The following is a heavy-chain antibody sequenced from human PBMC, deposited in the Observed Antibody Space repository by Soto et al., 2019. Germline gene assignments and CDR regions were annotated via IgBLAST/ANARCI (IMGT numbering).Heavy chain of an antibody. V-gene: IGHV3-23*01. CDR2: ISGRGTST. Sequence: QPGGSLRLSCAASRLTFGRYAMSWVRQAPGKGLEWVSGISGRGTSTYYADSVKGRFTISRDNSNNTLYLQMDNLRAEDTAVYYCAKAFYREEDGYNSFDYWGQGTMVTVSS. CDR1: RLTFGRYA. CDR3: AKAFYREEDGYNSFDY. D-gene: IGHD2-21*01. J-gene: IGHJ4*02.